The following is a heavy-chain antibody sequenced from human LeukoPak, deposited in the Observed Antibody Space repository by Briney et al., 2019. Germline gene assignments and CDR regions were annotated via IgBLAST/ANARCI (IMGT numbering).Heavy chain of an antibody. CDR3: ARHGHYDSGSYYYFDY. J-gene: IGHJ4*02. Sequence: KPSEPLSLTCTVSGVSISSSRYYGGWIRQPPGKGLGWLGGVYYSGSTYYNPSLKSRLTISVDTSKNQSSLKLSSVTAADTAVYYCARHGHYDSGSYYYFDYWGQGALVTVSS. V-gene: IGHV4-39*01. D-gene: IGHD3-10*01. CDR1: GVSISSSRYY. CDR2: VYYSGST.